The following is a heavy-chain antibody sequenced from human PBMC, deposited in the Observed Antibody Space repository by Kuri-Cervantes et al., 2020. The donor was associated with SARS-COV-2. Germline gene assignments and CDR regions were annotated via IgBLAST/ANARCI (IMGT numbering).Heavy chain of an antibody. D-gene: IGHD5-18*01. Sequence: GGSLRLSCKASGYTFTSYAMHWVRQAPGQGLEWMGWINPNSGGTNYAQKFQGRVTMTRDTSISTAYMELSRLRSDDTAVYYCARGSWGTAMGLGGYYYYYMDVWGKGTTVTVSS. CDR1: GYTFTSYA. J-gene: IGHJ6*03. CDR3: ARGSWGTAMGLGGYYYYYMDV. CDR2: INPNSGGT. V-gene: IGHV1-2*02.